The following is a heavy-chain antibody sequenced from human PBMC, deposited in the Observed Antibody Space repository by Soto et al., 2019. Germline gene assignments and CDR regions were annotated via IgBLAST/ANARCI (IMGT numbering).Heavy chain of an antibody. D-gene: IGHD6-19*01. Sequence: QVQLVQSGAEVKKPGASVKVSCKASGYTFTSYGISWVRQAPGQGLEWMGWTSAYNGNTNYAQKLQGRVTKTTDTSTSTAYMELTSLRSDDPAVYYCARPQWLVGGYYYGLDVWGQGTTVTVSS. CDR2: TSAYNGNT. CDR1: GYTFTSYG. J-gene: IGHJ6*02. V-gene: IGHV1-18*01. CDR3: ARPQWLVGGYYYGLDV.